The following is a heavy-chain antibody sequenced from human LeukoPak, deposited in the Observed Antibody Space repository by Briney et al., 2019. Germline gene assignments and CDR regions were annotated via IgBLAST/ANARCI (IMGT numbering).Heavy chain of an antibody. J-gene: IGHJ5*02. D-gene: IGHD6-13*01. CDR2: IYPGDSDT. V-gene: IGHV5-51*01. CDR3: ARGGYSSSWYLNWFDP. Sequence: GESLKISCNGSGYSFTSYWIGWVRQMPGKGLEWMGIIYPGDSDTRYSPSFQGQVTISADKSISTAYLQWSSLKASDTAMYYCARGGYSSSWYLNWFDPWGQGTLVTVSS. CDR1: GYSFTSYW.